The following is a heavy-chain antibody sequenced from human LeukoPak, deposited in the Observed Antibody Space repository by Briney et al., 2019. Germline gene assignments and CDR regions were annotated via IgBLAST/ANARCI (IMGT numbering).Heavy chain of an antibody. CDR3: ARAPEYGLYYFDY. Sequence: PSEALSLTCTVSGDSISSGSYYWGWIRQPPGKGLEWTASMYYSGSTYYNPSLKSRVTISVDTSKNQFSLKLSSVTAADTAVYYCARAPEYGLYYFDYWGQGTLVIVSS. J-gene: IGHJ4*02. V-gene: IGHV4-39*07. CDR1: GDSISSGSYY. D-gene: IGHD1-14*01. CDR2: MYYSGST.